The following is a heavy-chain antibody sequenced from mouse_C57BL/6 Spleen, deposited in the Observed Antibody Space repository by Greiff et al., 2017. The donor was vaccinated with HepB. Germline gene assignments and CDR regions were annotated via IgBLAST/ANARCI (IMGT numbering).Heavy chain of an antibody. J-gene: IGHJ4*01. CDR2: IDPSDSYT. CDR1: GYTFTSYW. CDR3: ARRGGYDDYAMDY. D-gene: IGHD2-2*01. V-gene: IGHV1-69*01. Sequence: QVQLQQPGAELVMPGASVKLSCKASGYTFTSYWMHWVKQRPGQGLEWIGEIDPSDSYTNYNQKFKGKSTLTVDKSSSTAYMQLSSLTSEDSAVYYCARRGGYDDYAMDYWGQEPQSPSPQ.